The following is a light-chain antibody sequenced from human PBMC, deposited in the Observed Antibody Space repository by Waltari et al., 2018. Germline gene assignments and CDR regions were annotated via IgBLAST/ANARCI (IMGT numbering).Light chain of an antibody. CDR3: SAYTSSATYL. CDR1: SSDVGSYNY. CDR2: DVR. V-gene: IGLV2-14*01. Sequence: QSALTQPASVSGSPGQSITISCTGTSSDVGSYNYVSWYQQHPGKAHKLMIYDVRERPSGVANLCLGPKSGNTASRTIAGLQAEDEADYYCSAYTSSATYLFGTETKVTVL. J-gene: IGLJ1*01.